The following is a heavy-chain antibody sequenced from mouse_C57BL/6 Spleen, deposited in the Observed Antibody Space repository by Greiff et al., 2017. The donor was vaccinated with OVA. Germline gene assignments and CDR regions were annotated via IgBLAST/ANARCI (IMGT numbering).Heavy chain of an antibody. D-gene: IGHD1-1*01. Sequence: EVKLVESGGGLVKPGGSLKLSCAASGFTFSDYGMHWVRQAPEKGLEWVAYISSGSSTIYYADTVKGRFTISRDNAKNTLFLQMTRLRSEDTAMYYCARGLTTVVATYYYAMDYWGQGTSVTVSS. CDR2: ISSGSSTI. J-gene: IGHJ4*01. CDR3: ARGLTTVVATYYYAMDY. V-gene: IGHV5-17*01. CDR1: GFTFSDYG.